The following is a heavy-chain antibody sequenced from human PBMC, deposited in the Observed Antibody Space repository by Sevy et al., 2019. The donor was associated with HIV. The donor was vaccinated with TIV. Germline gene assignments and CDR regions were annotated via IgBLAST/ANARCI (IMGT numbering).Heavy chain of an antibody. D-gene: IGHD3-22*01. V-gene: IGHV3-7*01. CDR1: GFTFSSHY. Sequence: GGSLRLSCAASGFTFSSHYMSWVRQAPGKGLEWVANIKQDESDKFYVESVKGRFTISRDNAKNSLYLQLSSLRAEDTAMYFCAREALYYYDSERHYDDAFDMWGPGTMVTVSS. CDR2: IKQDESDK. J-gene: IGHJ3*02. CDR3: AREALYYYDSERHYDDAFDM.